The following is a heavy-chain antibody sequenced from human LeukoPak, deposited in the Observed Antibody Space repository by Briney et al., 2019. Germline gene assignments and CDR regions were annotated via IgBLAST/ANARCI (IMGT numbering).Heavy chain of an antibody. CDR1: GFTFSSYG. V-gene: IGHV3-30*03. CDR3: ARVRDSYGYYYYMDV. CDR2: ISYDGSNK. Sequence: PGRSLRLPCAASGFTFSSYGMHWVRQAPGKGLEWVAVISYDGSNKYYADSVKGRFTISGDNAKNSLYLQMNSLRAEDTALYYCARVRDSYGYYYYMDVWGKGTTVTVSS. D-gene: IGHD5-18*01. J-gene: IGHJ6*03.